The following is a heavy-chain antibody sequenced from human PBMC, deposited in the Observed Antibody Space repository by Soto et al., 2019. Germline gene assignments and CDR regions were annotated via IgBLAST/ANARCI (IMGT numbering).Heavy chain of an antibody. CDR1: GGSVTSGGYY. CDR3: TRYWGPPVTHGYDS. J-gene: IGHJ5*01. Sequence: QVQLQESGPGLVRPSQTLSLTCTVSGGSVTSGGYYWSWIRHCPGNGLEWIGYIYSSGDTNYNPSLNIRVAMSVDTSTNQFSLQLTSVTVADTAIYYCTRYWGPPVTHGYDSWGQGILVTVSS. V-gene: IGHV4-31*03. CDR2: IYSSGDT. D-gene: IGHD7-27*01.